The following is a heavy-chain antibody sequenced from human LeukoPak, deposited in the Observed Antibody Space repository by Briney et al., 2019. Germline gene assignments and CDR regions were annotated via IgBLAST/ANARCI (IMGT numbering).Heavy chain of an antibody. J-gene: IGHJ4*02. CDR2: ISWDGGST. CDR1: GFTFDDYT. Sequence: GGSLRPSCAASGFTFDDYTMHWVRQAPGKGLEWVSLISWDGGSTYYADSVKGRFTISRDNGKSSLYLQMNSLRTEDTALYYCARAGYDFWSGYFFDYWGQGALVTVSS. CDR3: ARAGYDFWSGYFFDY. V-gene: IGHV3-43*01. D-gene: IGHD3-3*01.